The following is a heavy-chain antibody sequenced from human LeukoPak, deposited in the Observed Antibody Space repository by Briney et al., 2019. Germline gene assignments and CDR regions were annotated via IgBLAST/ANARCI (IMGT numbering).Heavy chain of an antibody. J-gene: IGHJ4*02. D-gene: IGHD3-22*01. CDR2: ISGSGGST. V-gene: IGHV3-23*01. CDR1: GFTFSSYA. Sequence: GGSLRLSCAASGFTFSSYAMSWVRQAPGKGLEWVSAISGSGGSTYYADSVKGRFTISRDNSKNTLYLQMNSLRAEDTAVYYCAKTVVGSGYYYVDYWGQGTLVTVSS. CDR3: AKTVVGSGYYYVDY.